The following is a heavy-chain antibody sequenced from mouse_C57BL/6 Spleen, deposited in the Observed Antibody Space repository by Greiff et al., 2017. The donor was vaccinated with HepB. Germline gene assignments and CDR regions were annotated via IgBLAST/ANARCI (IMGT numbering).Heavy chain of an antibody. CDR3: ARGSTTVVALYAMDY. CDR1: GYTFTSYG. V-gene: IGHV1-81*01. D-gene: IGHD1-1*01. J-gene: IGHJ4*01. Sequence: VQLQQSGAELARPGASVKLSCKASGYTFTSYGISWVKQRTGQGLEWIGEIYPRSGNTYYNEKFKGKATLTADKSSSTAYMELRSLTSEDSAVYFCARGSTTVVALYAMDYWGQGTSVTVSS. CDR2: IYPRSGNT.